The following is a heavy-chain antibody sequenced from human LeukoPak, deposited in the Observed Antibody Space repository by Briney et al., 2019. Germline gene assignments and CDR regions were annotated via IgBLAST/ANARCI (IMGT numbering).Heavy chain of an antibody. CDR3: ARVIGLVVYACVDY. CDR2: IYYSRRT. Sequence: SETLSLTCTASGGSISSGGYYWSWIPQHPGQGLEWYGYIYYSRRTYYNPSLKSRVTTSVDTSKNQLSLKLSTVTAADTAVYYYARVIGLVVYACVDYWGQGTLVTVSS. V-gene: IGHV4-31*03. CDR1: GGSISSGGYY. J-gene: IGHJ4*02. D-gene: IGHD2-8*02.